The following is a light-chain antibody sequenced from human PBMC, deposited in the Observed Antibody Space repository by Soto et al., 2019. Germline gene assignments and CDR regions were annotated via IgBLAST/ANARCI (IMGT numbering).Light chain of an antibody. V-gene: IGKV3-20*01. CDR1: QTVRTNY. Sequence: EIVLTQSPGTLSLSPGERATLSCRASQTVRTNYLAWFQHKPGQAPRLLIYGESSRATGIPDRFSGSGSGTDFTLTINRLEPEDFAVYFCQQYSDSPLTFGGGTKVEIK. CDR2: GES. J-gene: IGKJ4*01. CDR3: QQYSDSPLT.